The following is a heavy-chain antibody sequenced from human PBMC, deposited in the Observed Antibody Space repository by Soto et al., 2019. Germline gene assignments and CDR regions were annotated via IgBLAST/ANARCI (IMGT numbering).Heavy chain of an antibody. J-gene: IGHJ4*02. Sequence: GGSLRLSCAASGFTFSNAWMNWVRQAPGKGLEWVGRIKSKTDGGTTDYAAPVKGRFTISRDDSKNTLYLQMNSLKTEDTAVYYCTTGVYGEDNDYFDYWGQGTLVTVSS. CDR2: IKSKTDGGTT. CDR3: TTGVYGEDNDYFDY. D-gene: IGHD4-17*01. CDR1: GFTFSNAW. V-gene: IGHV3-15*07.